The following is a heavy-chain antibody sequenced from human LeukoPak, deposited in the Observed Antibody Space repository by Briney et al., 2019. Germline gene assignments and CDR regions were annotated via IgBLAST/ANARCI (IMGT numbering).Heavy chain of an antibody. D-gene: IGHD6-13*01. J-gene: IGHJ6*03. CDR1: GFTFDDYG. Sequence: GGSLRLSCAASGFTFDDYGMSWVRQAPGKGLEWVSGINWNGGSTGYADSVKGRFPISRDNAKNSLYLQMNSLRAEDTALYYCARRRRGIAAAGTLNYYYYYMDVWGKGTTVTVSS. CDR2: INWNGGST. V-gene: IGHV3-20*04. CDR3: ARRRRGIAAAGTLNYYYYYMDV.